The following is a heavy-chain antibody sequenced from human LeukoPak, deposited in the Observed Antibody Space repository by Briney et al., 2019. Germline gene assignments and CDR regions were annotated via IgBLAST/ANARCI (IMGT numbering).Heavy chain of an antibody. CDR1: GYSIRGGDY. Sequence: PSETLSLTCAVSGYSIRGGDYWGWIRQSPGKGLEWIGSIYHSGSTHYNPSLKSRVTISVDTSKSQFSLMLSSVTAADTAVYYCARNRSVTATPGFDHWGQGTLVTVSS. CDR2: IYHSGST. CDR3: ARNRSVTATPGFDH. V-gene: IGHV4-38-2*01. J-gene: IGHJ4*02. D-gene: IGHD2-21*02.